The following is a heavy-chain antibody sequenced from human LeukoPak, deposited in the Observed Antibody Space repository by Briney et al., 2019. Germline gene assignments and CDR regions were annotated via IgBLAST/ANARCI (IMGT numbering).Heavy chain of an antibody. J-gene: IGHJ4*02. CDR1: GFTFSSYG. CDR3: AKAGDYGDYSATYFDY. CDR2: ISYDGSNK. Sequence: GGSLRLSCAASGFTFSSYGMHWVRQAPGKGLEWVAVISYDGSNKYYADSVKGRFTISRDNSKNTLYLQMNSLRAEDTAVYYCAKAGDYGDYSATYFDYWGQGTLVTVSS. V-gene: IGHV3-30*18. D-gene: IGHD4-17*01.